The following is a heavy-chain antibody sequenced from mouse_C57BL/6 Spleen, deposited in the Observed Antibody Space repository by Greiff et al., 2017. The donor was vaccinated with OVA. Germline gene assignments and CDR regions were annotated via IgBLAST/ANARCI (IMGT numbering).Heavy chain of an antibody. Sequence: GGGLVQPKGSLKLSCAASGFSFNTYAMNWVRQAPGKGLEWVARIRSKSNNYATYYADSVKDRFTISRDDSESMLYLQMNNLKTEDTAMYYCVRQGGFSRWYFDVWGTGTTVTVSS. CDR1: GFSFNTYA. V-gene: IGHV10-1*01. J-gene: IGHJ1*03. CDR3: VRQGGFSRWYFDV. D-gene: IGHD3-1*01. CDR2: IRSKSNNYAT.